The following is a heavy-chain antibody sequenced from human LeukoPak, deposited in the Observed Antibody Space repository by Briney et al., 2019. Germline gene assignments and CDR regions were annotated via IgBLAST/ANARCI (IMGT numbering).Heavy chain of an antibody. Sequence: GGSLRPSCAASGFSFSTYEMNWVRQAPGKGLEWLSYISGSGDTIYYAESMKGRFTISRDNAKNSLYLRMNSLRAEDTAIYYCVSAYGGLLDYWGQGTLVTVSP. D-gene: IGHD3-10*01. J-gene: IGHJ4*02. V-gene: IGHV3-48*03. CDR2: ISGSGDTI. CDR3: VSAYGGLLDY. CDR1: GFSFSTYE.